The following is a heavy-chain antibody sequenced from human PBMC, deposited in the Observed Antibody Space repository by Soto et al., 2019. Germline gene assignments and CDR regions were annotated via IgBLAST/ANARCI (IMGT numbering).Heavy chain of an antibody. J-gene: IGHJ4*02. CDR1: GGTFSSYA. V-gene: IGHV1-69*13. Sequence: SVKVSCKASGGTFSSYAISWVRQAPGQGLEWMGGIIPIFGTANYAQKFQGRVTITADESTSTAYMELSSLRSEDTAVYYCARGVGDFWSASQYYFDYWGQGTLVTVSS. CDR2: IIPIFGTA. D-gene: IGHD3-3*01. CDR3: ARGVGDFWSASQYYFDY.